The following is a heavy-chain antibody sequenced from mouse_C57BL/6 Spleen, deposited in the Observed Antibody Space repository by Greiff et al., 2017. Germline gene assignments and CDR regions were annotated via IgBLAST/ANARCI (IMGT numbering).Heavy chain of an antibody. V-gene: IGHV2-3*01. CDR3: AKPKSGTGFAY. CDR1: GFSLTSYG. J-gene: IGHJ3*01. CDR2: IWGDGST. Sequence: VKLMESGPGLVAPSQSLSITCTVSGFSLTSYGVSWVRQPPGKGLEWLGVIWGDGSTHYHSAPISRLSISKDNSKSQDFLKLNSLQTDDTATYYCAKPKSGTGFAYWGKGTLVTVSA. D-gene: IGHD4-1*01.